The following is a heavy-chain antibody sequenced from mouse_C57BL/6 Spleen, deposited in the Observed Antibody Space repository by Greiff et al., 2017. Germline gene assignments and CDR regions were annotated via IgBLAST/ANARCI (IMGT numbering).Heavy chain of an antibody. CDR3: ARSPLLKCITTVVATDYAMDY. CDR2: IHPNSGST. D-gene: IGHD1-1*01. J-gene: IGHJ4*01. Sequence: QVQLQQPGAELVKPGASVKLSCKASGYTFTSYWMHWVKQRPGQGLEWIGMIHPNSGSTNYNEKFKSKATLTVDKSSSTAYMQISSLTSEDSAVYYCARSPLLKCITTVVATDYAMDYWGQGTSGTVSS. CDR1: GYTFTSYW. V-gene: IGHV1-64*01.